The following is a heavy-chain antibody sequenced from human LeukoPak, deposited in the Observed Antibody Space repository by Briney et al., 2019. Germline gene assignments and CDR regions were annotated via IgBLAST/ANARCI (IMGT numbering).Heavy chain of an antibody. CDR3: ARISCRACPWPP. J-gene: IGHJ5*02. CDR1: SGSFSNYY. CDR2: INQSGST. Sequence: PSETLSLTCAVYSGSFSNYYCSWIRQPPGKGLEWIGEINQSGSTNYNPSLKSRVTISVDTSKNQFSLKLSSVTAADTAVYYCARISCRACPWPPWGQGTLVTVSS. D-gene: IGHD3-10*01. V-gene: IGHV4-34*01.